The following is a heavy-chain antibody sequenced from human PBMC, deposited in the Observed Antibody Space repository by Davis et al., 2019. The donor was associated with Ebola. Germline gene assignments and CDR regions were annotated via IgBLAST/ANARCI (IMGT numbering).Heavy chain of an antibody. CDR2: IYYSGGT. CDR1: GGSISSSSYY. Sequence: MPSETLSLTCTVSGGSISSSSYYWGCIRQPPGKGLESIGSIYYSGGTYYNPSLKSPVTISVDTSKNQFSLKLSSVTAADTAVYYCAGHFDSSWYGVDWGYWGQGTLVTVSS. J-gene: IGHJ4*02. CDR3: AGHFDSSWYGVDWGY. V-gene: IGHV4-39*01. D-gene: IGHD6-13*01.